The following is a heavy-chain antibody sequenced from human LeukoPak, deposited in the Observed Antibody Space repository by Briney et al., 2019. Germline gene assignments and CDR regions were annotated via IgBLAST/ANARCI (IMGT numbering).Heavy chain of an antibody. J-gene: IGHJ4*02. CDR2: INPNSGGT. V-gene: IGHV1-2*02. CDR3: ARWYYDSSGYHDY. Sequence: GASVKVSCKASGYTFTGYYMHWVRQAPGQGLEWMGWINPNSGGTNYAQKFQGRVTMTRDTSISTVYMELSRLRSDDTAVYYCARWYYDSSGYHDYWGQGTLVTVSS. CDR1: GYTFTGYY. D-gene: IGHD3-22*01.